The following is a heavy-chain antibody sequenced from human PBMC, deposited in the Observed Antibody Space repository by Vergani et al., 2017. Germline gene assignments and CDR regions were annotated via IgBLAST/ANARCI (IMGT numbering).Heavy chain of an antibody. Sequence: QMQLQESGPGLVKASETLSLTCTVSGDSIISRSYYWGWIRQPPGKGLDWIGSIYNSGNGDSSSSLKSRVTISADTSKNKFSLRLTSVTAADTAVYYCASGKYYSDSTSHFRGRYFDVWGRGTLVTVPS. CDR3: ASGKYYSDSTSHFRGRYFDV. D-gene: IGHD3-16*01. CDR1: GDSIISRSYY. J-gene: IGHJ2*01. CDR2: IYNSGNG. V-gene: IGHV4-39*01.